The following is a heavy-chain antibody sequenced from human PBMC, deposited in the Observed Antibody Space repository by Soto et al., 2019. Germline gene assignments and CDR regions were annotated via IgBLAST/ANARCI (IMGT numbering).Heavy chain of an antibody. CDR1: GYTFTSYA. Sequence: ASVKVSCKTSGYTFTSYAMHWVRQAPGQGLEWMGWISAYNGNTNYAQKLQGRVTMTTDTSTSTAYMELRSLRSDDTAVYYCARDPPPPDYWGQGTLVTVSS. J-gene: IGHJ4*02. V-gene: IGHV1-18*01. CDR2: ISAYNGNT. CDR3: ARDPPPPDY.